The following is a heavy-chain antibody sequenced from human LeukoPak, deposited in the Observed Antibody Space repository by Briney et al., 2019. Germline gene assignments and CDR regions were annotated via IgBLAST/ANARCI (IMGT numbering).Heavy chain of an antibody. J-gene: IGHJ5*02. D-gene: IGHD2-2*01. CDR2: ISSSGVYI. V-gene: IGHV3-21*01. CDR1: GFTFSSYR. CDR3: ARSLGSCSTTTCYDNWFDP. Sequence: GGSLRLSCAASGFTFSSYRMNWVRQTPGKGLEWVSSISSSGVYIYYADSLKGRFTISRDNAKDSLYLQMNSLRAEDTAVYYCARSLGSCSTTTCYDNWFDPWGQGTLVTVSS.